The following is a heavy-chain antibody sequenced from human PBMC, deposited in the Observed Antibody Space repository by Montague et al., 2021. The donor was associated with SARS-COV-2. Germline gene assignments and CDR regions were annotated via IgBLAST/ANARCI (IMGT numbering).Heavy chain of an antibody. CDR3: ARVSLAAAATRSDY. CDR2: IYYSGST. J-gene: IGHJ4*02. Sequence: SETLSLTCTVSGGSVSSGGYYWSWIRQPPGKGLEWIGYIYYSGSTTYNPSLKSRVTISLDTSKNQFSLKLTSVTAADTAVYYCARVSLAAAATRSDYGGQGTLGTGAS. CDR1: GGSVSSGGYY. V-gene: IGHV4-61*08. D-gene: IGHD6-13*01.